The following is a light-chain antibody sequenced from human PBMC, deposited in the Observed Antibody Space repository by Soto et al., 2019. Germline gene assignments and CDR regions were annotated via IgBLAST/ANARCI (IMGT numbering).Light chain of an antibody. J-gene: IGLJ7*01. CDR2: SDN. V-gene: IGLV1-44*01. CDR1: SSNIGTNT. Sequence: QAVVTQPPSASGTPGQRVTISCSGSSSNIGTNTVIWYQQLPGAAPKLLIYSDNQRPSGVPDRFSGSKSGTSASLAISGLQSEYEADYYCAAWDVSLVVFGGGTQLTVL. CDR3: AAWDVSLVV.